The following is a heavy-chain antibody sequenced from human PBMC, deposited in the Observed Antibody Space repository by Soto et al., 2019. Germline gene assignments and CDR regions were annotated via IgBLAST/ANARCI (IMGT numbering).Heavy chain of an antibody. D-gene: IGHD6-13*01. V-gene: IGHV1-18*04. Sequence: GASVKIDCKASGYTFTSYSISWVRHAPGQGLEWMGWISAYNGNTNYAQKLQGRVTMTTDTSTSTAYMELRSLRSDDTAVYYCARDRGTSKQQLPFDYWGQGTLVTVSS. CDR1: GYTFTSYS. CDR2: ISAYNGNT. CDR3: ARDRGTSKQQLPFDY. J-gene: IGHJ4*02.